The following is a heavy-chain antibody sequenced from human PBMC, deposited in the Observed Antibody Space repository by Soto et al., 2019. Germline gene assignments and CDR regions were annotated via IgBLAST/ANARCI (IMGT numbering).Heavy chain of an antibody. V-gene: IGHV1-18*01. Sequence: ASVKVSCKASGYTFTSYGISWVRQAPGQELEWMGWISAYNGNTNYAQKLQGRVTMTTDTSTSTAYMELRSLRSDDTAVYYCARRSMVRGVIINFYYYYYMDVWGKGTTVTVSS. D-gene: IGHD3-10*01. CDR2: ISAYNGNT. J-gene: IGHJ6*03. CDR3: ARRSMVRGVIINFYYYYYMDV. CDR1: GYTFTSYG.